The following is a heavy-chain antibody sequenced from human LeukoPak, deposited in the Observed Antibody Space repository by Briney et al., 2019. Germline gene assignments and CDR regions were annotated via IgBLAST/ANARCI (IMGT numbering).Heavy chain of an antibody. D-gene: IGHD3-3*01. CDR1: GYTFTSYG. CDR2: ISAYNGNT. V-gene: IGHV1-18*01. Sequence: ASVKVSCKASGYTFTSYGISGVRQAPGQGFEGMGWISAYNGNTNYAQKLQGRVTMTTDTSTSTAYMELRSLRSDDTAVYYCARDEYYDFWSGYDFDYWGQGTLVTVSS. CDR3: ARDEYYDFWSGYDFDY. J-gene: IGHJ4*02.